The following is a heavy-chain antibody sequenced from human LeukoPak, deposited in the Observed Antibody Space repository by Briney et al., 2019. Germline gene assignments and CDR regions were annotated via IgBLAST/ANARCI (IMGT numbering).Heavy chain of an antibody. V-gene: IGHV1-46*01. J-gene: IGHJ5*02. Sequence: ASVKVSCKASGYTFTSYYMHWVRQAPGQGLEWMGIINPSGGSTSYAQKFQGRVTMTRDMSTSTVYMELSSLRSEDTAVYYCAKHDYYGDTNYPFINSWGQGALVTVSS. CDR3: AKHDYYGDTNYPFINS. CDR1: GYTFTSYY. D-gene: IGHD3-10*01. CDR2: INPSGGST.